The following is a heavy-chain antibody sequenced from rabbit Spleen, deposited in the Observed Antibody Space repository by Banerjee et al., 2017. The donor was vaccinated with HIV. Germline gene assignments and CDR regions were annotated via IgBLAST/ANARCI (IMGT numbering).Heavy chain of an antibody. Sequence: QSLEESGGGLVKPGASLTLTCKASGFSFNSGYDMCWVRQAPGKGLEWIGCIGTGSGTTYYANWAKGRFTISKTSSTTVTLQMTSLTAADTATYFCARDTGSSFSTYGMDLWGQGTLVTVS. J-gene: IGHJ6*01. CDR2: IGTGSGTT. D-gene: IGHD8-1*01. V-gene: IGHV1S40*01. CDR1: GFSFNSGYD. CDR3: ARDTGSSFSTYGMDL.